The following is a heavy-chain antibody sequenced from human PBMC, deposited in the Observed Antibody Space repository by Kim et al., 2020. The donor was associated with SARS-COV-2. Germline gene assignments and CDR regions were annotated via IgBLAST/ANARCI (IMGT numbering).Heavy chain of an antibody. V-gene: IGHV4-59*01. Sequence: SETLSLTCTVSGGSISSYYWSWIRQPPGKGLEWIGYIYYSGTTNYNPSLKSRVTISVDTSKNQFSLRLSSVTAADTAVYYCAREGIVVARTDYFDYWGQGTLVTVSS. CDR3: AREGIVVARTDYFDY. D-gene: IGHD6-13*01. CDR1: GGSISSYY. J-gene: IGHJ4*02. CDR2: IYYSGTT.